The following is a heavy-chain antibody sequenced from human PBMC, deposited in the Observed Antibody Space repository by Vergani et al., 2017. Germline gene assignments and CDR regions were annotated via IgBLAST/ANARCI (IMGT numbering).Heavy chain of an antibody. V-gene: IGHV3-48*03. J-gene: IGHJ6*03. Sequence: EVQLVESGGGLVQPGRSLRLSCAASGFTFSSYEMNWVRQAPGKGLEWVSYISSSGSTIYYADSVKGRFTISRDNAKNSLYLQMNSLRAEDTAVYYCARVGQDQNYMDVWGKGTTVTVSS. CDR3: ARVGQDQNYMDV. CDR2: ISSSGSTI. CDR1: GFTFSSYE. D-gene: IGHD2-15*01.